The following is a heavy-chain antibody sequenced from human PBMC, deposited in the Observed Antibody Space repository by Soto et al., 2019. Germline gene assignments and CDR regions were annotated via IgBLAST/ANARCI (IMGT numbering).Heavy chain of an antibody. CDR2: VFYTGFT. D-gene: IGHD1-20*01. CDR3: ATSQKGYNWNYFDH. CDR1: GASISGSYYY. V-gene: IGHV4-39*01. J-gene: IGHJ4*02. Sequence: LSLTCAVSGASISGSYYYWAWLRQSPGKGPEWIGSVFYTGFTSYNPSLESRVSVSVDTSKSQFSLRLSAVTAADTAVYYCATSQKGYNWNYFDHWGQGALVTVSS.